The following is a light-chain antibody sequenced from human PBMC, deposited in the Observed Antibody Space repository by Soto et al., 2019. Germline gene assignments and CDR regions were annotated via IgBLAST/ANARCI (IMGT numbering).Light chain of an antibody. CDR2: KAS. V-gene: IGKV1-5*03. J-gene: IGKJ1*01. CDR3: QQYNSYSWT. CDR1: QSINSW. Sequence: DIQMTQSPSTLSASVGDRVTITCRASQSINSWLAWYQQKPGKAPNLLIYKASSLQSGVPSRFSGSGSETEFTLTLSSLQPDDFATYYCQQYNSYSWTFGRGTKVEIK.